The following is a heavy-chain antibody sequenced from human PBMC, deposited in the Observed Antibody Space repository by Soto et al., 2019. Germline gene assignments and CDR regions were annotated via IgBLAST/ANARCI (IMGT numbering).Heavy chain of an antibody. D-gene: IGHD1-26*01. J-gene: IGHJ4*02. CDR1: GFTFSSYG. CDR2: ISNDGRNR. V-gene: IGHV3-30*18. CDR3: AKDFTVGAADYYFDY. Sequence: GGSLRLSCAASGFTFSSYGMHWIRQAPGKGLEWVAVISNDGRNRYYADSVKGRFTISRDNSKNTLYLQVNSLRPEDTAVYYCAKDFTVGAADYYFDYWGQGTLVTVLL.